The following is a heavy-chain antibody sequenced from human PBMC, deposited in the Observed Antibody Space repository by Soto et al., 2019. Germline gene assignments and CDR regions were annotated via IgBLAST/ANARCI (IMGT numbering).Heavy chain of an antibody. V-gene: IGHV3-23*01. CDR3: AKDGSGMEWLLARYYFDY. CDR1: GFTFSSYA. CDR2: FSGSGGST. J-gene: IGHJ4*02. Sequence: EVQLLESGGGLVQPGGSLRLSCAASGFTFSSYAMSWVRQAPGKGLEWVSAFSGSGGSTYYADSVKGRFTISRDNSKNTLYLQMNSLRAEDTAVYYCAKDGSGMEWLLARYYFDYWGQGTLVTVSS. D-gene: IGHD3-3*01.